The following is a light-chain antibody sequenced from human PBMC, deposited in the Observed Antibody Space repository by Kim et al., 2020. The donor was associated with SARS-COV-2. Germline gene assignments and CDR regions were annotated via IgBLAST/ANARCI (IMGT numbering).Light chain of an antibody. CDR3: QAWDSSTYV. CDR1: KLGDKY. J-gene: IGLJ1*01. Sequence: SVSPGQTASITCSGDKLGDKYACWYQQKPGQSHVLVIYQDSKRPSGIPERFSGSNSGNTATLTISGTQAMDEADYYCQAWDSSTYVFGTGTKVTVL. V-gene: IGLV3-1*01. CDR2: QDS.